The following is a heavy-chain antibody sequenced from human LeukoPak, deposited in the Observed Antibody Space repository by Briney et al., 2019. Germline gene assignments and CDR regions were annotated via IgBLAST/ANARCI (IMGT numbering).Heavy chain of an antibody. D-gene: IGHD5-18*01. J-gene: IGHJ3*02. V-gene: IGHV1-69*13. Sequence: ASVKVSCKASGGTFSTYAISWVRQAPGQGLEWMGGIIPIFGTANYAQKFQGRVTITADESTSTAYMELSSLRSEDTAVYYCARDLRSGVQLWLGDAFDIWGQGTMVTVSS. CDR1: GGTFSTYA. CDR2: IIPIFGTA. CDR3: ARDLRSGVQLWLGDAFDI.